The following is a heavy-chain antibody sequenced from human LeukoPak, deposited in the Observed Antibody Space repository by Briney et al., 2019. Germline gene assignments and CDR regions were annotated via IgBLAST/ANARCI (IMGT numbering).Heavy chain of an antibody. CDR1: GYSFTSYW. CDR3: ARTYYYGSGSYLAFDP. CDR2: IYPGDSDT. V-gene: IGHV5-51*01. Sequence: GKSLKISCKGSGYSFTSYWIGWVRQMPGKGLEWMGIIYPGDSDTRYSPSFQGQVTISADKSISTAYLQWSSLKASDTAMYYCARTYYYGSGSYLAFDPWGQGTLVTVSS. D-gene: IGHD3-10*01. J-gene: IGHJ5*02.